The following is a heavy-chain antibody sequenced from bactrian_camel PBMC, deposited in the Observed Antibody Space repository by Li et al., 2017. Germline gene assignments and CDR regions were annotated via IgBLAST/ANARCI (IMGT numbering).Heavy chain of an antibody. Sequence: HVQLVESGGGSVQAGGSMTLSCTASRYLRRMGWFRQAPGKEREGVATMSTTYNTQYAAAVKGRFATSKENAKNTLYLQMDSLKPEDTATYYCAATRGPLPVRSAFEEGRYNYWGQGTQVTVSS. CDR3: AATRGPLPVRSAFEEGRYNY. CDR2: MSTTYNT. J-gene: IGHJ4*01. D-gene: IGHD2*01. CDR1: RYLRR. V-gene: IGHV3S53*01.